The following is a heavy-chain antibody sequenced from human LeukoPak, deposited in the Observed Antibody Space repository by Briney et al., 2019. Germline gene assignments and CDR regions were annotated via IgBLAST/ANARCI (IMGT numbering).Heavy chain of an antibody. CDR3: ARGAPMVRGAPQPNWFDP. CDR1: GGSFSGYY. D-gene: IGHD3-10*01. V-gene: IGHV4-34*01. CDR2: INHSGSA. J-gene: IGHJ5*02. Sequence: PETLSLTCAVYGGSFSGYYWSWIRQPPGKGLEWIGEINHSGSANCNPSLKSRVTISVDTSKNQFSLKLSSVTAADTAVYYCARGAPMVRGAPQPNWFDPWGQGTLVTVSS.